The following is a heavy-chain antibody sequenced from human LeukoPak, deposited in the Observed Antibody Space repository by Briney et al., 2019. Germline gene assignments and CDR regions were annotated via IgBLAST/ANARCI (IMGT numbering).Heavy chain of an antibody. CDR2: ISSKGAGT. D-gene: IGHD3-3*01. V-gene: IGHV3-23*01. J-gene: IGHJ4*02. CDR3: AKDLRVTIFGVVNDY. CDR1: GFTLGNYA. Sequence: PGGSLRLSCAAPGFTLGNYAMSWVRQAPGKGLEWVSSISSKGAGTYYADSVKGRFTISRDNPKNTLYLQMNSLRVGDTAVYYCAKDLRVTIFGVVNDYWGQGTLVTVSS.